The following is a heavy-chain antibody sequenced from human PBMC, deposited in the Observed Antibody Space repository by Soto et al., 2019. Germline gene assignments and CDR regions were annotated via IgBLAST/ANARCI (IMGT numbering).Heavy chain of an antibody. V-gene: IGHV3-30-3*01. D-gene: IGHD6-13*01. J-gene: IGHJ4*02. CDR3: ARGPSGYSSSWYGGFYFDY. CDR2: ISYDGSNK. Sequence: GGSLRLSCAASGFTFSSYAMPWVRQAPGKGLEWVAVISYDGSNKYYADSVKGRFTISRDNSKNTLYLQMNSLRAEDTAVYYCARGPSGYSSSWYGGFYFDYWGQGTLVTVSS. CDR1: GFTFSSYA.